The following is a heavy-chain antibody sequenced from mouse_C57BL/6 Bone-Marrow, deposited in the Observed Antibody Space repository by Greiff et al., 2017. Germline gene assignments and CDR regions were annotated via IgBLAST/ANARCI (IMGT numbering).Heavy chain of an antibody. CDR3: ARGGFYYYGSSYECYAMDY. Sequence: QVQLQQPGAELVKPGASVKLSCKASGYTFTSYWMQWVKQRPGQGLEWIGEIDPSDSYTNYNQKFKGKATLTVDPSSSTAYMQLSSLTSEDSAVYYGARGGFYYYGSSYECYAMDYWGQGTSVTVAS. V-gene: IGHV1-50*01. D-gene: IGHD1-1*01. CDR2: IDPSDSYT. J-gene: IGHJ4*01. CDR1: GYTFTSYW.